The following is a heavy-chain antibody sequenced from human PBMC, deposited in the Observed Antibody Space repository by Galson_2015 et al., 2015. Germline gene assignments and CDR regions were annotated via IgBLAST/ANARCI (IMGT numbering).Heavy chain of an antibody. CDR1: GFSLSTSGVG. Sequence: PALVKPTQTLTLTCTFSGFSLSTSGVGVGWIRQPPGKTLEWLALIYWDDDKRYSPSLKSRLTITKDTSKNQVVLTMTNMDPVDTATYYCAHRRGVNWFDPWGQGTLVTVSS. J-gene: IGHJ5*02. CDR2: IYWDDDK. V-gene: IGHV2-5*02. CDR3: AHRRGVNWFDP. D-gene: IGHD3-16*01.